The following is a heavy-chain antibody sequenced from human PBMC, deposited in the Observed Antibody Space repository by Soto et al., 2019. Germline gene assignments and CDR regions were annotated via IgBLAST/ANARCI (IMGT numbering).Heavy chain of an antibody. CDR1: GYTFTSYG. D-gene: IGHD6-13*01. J-gene: IGHJ5*02. V-gene: IGHV1-18*01. Sequence: QVQLVQSGAEVKKPGASVKVSCKASGYTFTSYGISWVRQAPGQGLEWMGWISAYNGNTNYAQKLQGRVTMATDTSTSTAYMELRSLRSDDTAVYYCARDHEQQLVRNNWFDPWGQGTLVTVSS. CDR2: ISAYNGNT. CDR3: ARDHEQQLVRNNWFDP.